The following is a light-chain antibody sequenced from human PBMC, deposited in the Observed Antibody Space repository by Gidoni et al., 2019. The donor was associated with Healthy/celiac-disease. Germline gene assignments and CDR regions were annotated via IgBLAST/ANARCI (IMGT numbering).Light chain of an antibody. CDR2: AAS. CDR1: QGISSY. Sequence: DIQLTQSPSFLSASVGDRVTITCRASQGISSYLAWYQQKPGKAPKLLIYAASTLQSGVPSRFSGSGSRTEFTLTIISMQPEDFATYYCQQLNSYPPTITFGQGTRLDIK. J-gene: IGKJ5*01. V-gene: IGKV1-9*01. CDR3: QQLNSYPPTIT.